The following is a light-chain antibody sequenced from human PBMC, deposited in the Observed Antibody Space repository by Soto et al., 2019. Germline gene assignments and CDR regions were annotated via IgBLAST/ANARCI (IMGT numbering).Light chain of an antibody. CDR2: EAS. CDR1: QSVNSN. Sequence: EIVMTQSPATLSVSPGERATLSCRASQSVNSNLAWYQQKRGQAPRLLIYEASSRATGIPARFSASGSGTEFTFTISSLQSEDFAVYYCEQYNNWPLTFGGGTNVEIK. CDR3: EQYNNWPLT. V-gene: IGKV3-15*01. J-gene: IGKJ4*01.